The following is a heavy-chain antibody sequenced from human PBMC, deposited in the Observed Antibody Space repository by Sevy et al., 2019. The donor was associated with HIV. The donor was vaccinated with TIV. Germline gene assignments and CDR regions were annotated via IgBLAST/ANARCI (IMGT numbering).Heavy chain of an antibody. J-gene: IGHJ3*02. CDR2: IGTAGDT. CDR3: SRGFIMRAFDI. CDR1: GFTLSSYD. V-gene: IGHV3-13*01. D-gene: IGHD3-10*01. Sequence: GGSLRLSCTASGFTLSSYDMHWVRQATGKGLEWVSAIGTAGDTYYPGAVKGRFTISRENAKNSLYLQMNSLRAGDTAVYYCSRGFIMRAFDIWGQGTMVTVSS.